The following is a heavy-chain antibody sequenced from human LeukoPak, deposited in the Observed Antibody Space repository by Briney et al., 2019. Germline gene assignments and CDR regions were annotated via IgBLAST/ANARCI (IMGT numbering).Heavy chain of an antibody. V-gene: IGHV3-30*04. Sequence: GGSLRLSCAASGFTFSSYAMHWVRQAPGKGLEWVAVISYDGSNKYYADSVKGRFTISRDNSKNTLYLQMNSLRAEDTAVYYCAREWLHCSGGSCFDYWGQGTLSPSPQ. J-gene: IGHJ4*02. CDR1: GFTFSSYA. CDR2: ISYDGSNK. D-gene: IGHD2-15*01. CDR3: AREWLHCSGGSCFDY.